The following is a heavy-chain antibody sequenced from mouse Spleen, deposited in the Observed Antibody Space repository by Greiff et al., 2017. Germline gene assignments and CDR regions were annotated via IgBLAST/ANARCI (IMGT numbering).Heavy chain of an antibody. Sequence: EVQGVESGPELVKPGASVKMSCKASGYTFTDYNMHWVKQSHGKSLEWIGYINPNNGGTSYNQKFKGKATLTVNKSSSTAYMELRSLTSEDSAVYYCARDYYGSSYAWFAYWGQGTLVTVSA. V-gene: IGHV1-22*01. D-gene: IGHD1-1*01. CDR2: INPNNGGT. J-gene: IGHJ3*01. CDR1: GYTFTDYN. CDR3: ARDYYGSSYAWFAY.